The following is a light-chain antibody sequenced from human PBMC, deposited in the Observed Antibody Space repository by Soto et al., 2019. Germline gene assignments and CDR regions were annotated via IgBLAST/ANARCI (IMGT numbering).Light chain of an antibody. V-gene: IGKV3-11*01. J-gene: IGKJ1*01. Sequence: VLTQSPATLSLSPGERATLSCRASQSVETYLAWFQQKPGRAPRLLIYDASKRAPGIPARFSGSMSGTDFTLTISSLEPEDFAVYYCHQRNNWPWSFDQGTKVEIK. CDR3: HQRNNWPWS. CDR1: QSVETY. CDR2: DAS.